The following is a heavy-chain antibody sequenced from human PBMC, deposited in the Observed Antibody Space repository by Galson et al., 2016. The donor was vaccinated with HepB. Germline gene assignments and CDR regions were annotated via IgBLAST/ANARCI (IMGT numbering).Heavy chain of an antibody. J-gene: IGHJ4*02. CDR2: ISDNGHAT. V-gene: IGHV3-23*01. CDR1: GFTFNSYA. CDR3: AKFASGTYYLDSFDY. Sequence: SLRLSCAGSGFTFNSYAMNWVRQAPGKGLEWISLISDNGHATYYADPVRGRFSIARDNSKNTLYMQMNSLRADDTAVYYCAKFASGTYYLDSFDYWGQGTLVTVSS. D-gene: IGHD3-10*01.